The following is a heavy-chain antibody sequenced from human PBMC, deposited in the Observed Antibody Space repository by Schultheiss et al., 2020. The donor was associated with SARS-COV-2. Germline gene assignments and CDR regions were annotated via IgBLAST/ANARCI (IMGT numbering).Heavy chain of an antibody. CDR2: ISGSGGST. D-gene: IGHD5-18*01. V-gene: IGHV3-23*01. CDR1: GFTFSSYA. Sequence: GGSLRLSCAASGFTFSSYAMSWVRQAPGKGLEWVSAISGSGGSTYYADSVKGRFTISRDNSKNTLYLQMNSLRAEDTAVYYCARGSRGYNSGGSAPMDYWGQGALGTVSS. CDR3: ARGSRGYNSGGSAPMDY. J-gene: IGHJ4*02.